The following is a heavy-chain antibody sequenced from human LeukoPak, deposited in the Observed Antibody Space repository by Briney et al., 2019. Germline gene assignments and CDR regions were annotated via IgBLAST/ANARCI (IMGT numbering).Heavy chain of an antibody. J-gene: IGHJ4*02. CDR2: IYTSGST. Sequence: SETLSLTCTVSGGSISSGSYYWSWIRQPAGKGLEWIGRIYTSGSTNYNPSLKSRVTISVDTSKNQFSLKLSSVTAADTAVYYCARDRGSKTPFDYWGQGTLVTVSS. V-gene: IGHV4-61*02. CDR3: ARDRGSKTPFDY. CDR1: GGSISSGSYY. D-gene: IGHD4-23*01.